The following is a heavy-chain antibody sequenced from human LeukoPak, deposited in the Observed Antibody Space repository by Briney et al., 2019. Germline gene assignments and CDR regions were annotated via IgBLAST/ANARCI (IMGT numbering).Heavy chain of an antibody. CDR3: ARRSGYCTIGVCSLYYFDY. CDR1: GGSFSRYY. D-gene: IGHD2-8*01. V-gene: IGHV4-34*01. CDR2: INHSGST. Sequence: SETRSLTCAVYGGSFSRYYWSWIRQPPGKGLEWIGEINHSGSTNYNPSLKSRVTISVDTSKNQLSLKLSSVTAADTAVYYCARRSGYCTIGVCSLYYFDYWGQGTLVTVSS. J-gene: IGHJ4*02.